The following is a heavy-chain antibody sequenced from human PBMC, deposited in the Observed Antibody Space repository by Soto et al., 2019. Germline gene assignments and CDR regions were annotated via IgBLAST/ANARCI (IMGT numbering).Heavy chain of an antibody. D-gene: IGHD3-3*01. CDR2: IIPIFGTA. Sequence: QVQLVQSGAEVKKPGSSVKVSCKASEGTFSSYAISWVRQAPGQGLEWMGGIIPIFGTANYAQKFQGRVTITADESTSTAYMELSSLRSEDTAVYYCARGPRRITIFGVVISGWFDPWGQGTLVTVSS. CDR1: EGTFSSYA. J-gene: IGHJ5*02. V-gene: IGHV1-69*01. CDR3: ARGPRRITIFGVVISGWFDP.